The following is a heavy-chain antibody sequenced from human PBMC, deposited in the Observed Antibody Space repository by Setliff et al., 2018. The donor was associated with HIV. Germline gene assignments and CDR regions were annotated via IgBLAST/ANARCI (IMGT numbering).Heavy chain of an antibody. Sequence: PGESLKISCQASGYTFTSHWIGWVRQMSGKGLEWMGVIYPDDSDSRYSPSFRGQVTISVDKSINTAYLYWRNLKALDSAIYYCARHNRLLDYWGQGTLVTVSS. J-gene: IGHJ4*02. D-gene: IGHD2-21*02. CDR3: ARHNRLLDY. CDR2: IYPDDSDS. V-gene: IGHV5-51*01. CDR1: GYTFTSHW.